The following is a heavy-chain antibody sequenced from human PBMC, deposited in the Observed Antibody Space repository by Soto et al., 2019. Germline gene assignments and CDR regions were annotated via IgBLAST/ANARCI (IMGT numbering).Heavy chain of an antibody. CDR2: IYWDDDK. J-gene: IGHJ6*02. D-gene: IGHD2-21*02. V-gene: IGHV2-5*02. CDR1: GFSLSTGGLG. CDR3: VHSRCGGDCLRSYSSHYYYGMDV. Sequence: QITLKESGPTLVKPTQTLTLTCTFSGFSLSTGGLGVGWIRQPPGEALEWLALIYWDDDKRYSPSLRSRLTIIKDTPKNQVVLIMTNMDPVDTATYYCVHSRCGGDCLRSYSSHYYYGMDVWGQGTTVTVSS.